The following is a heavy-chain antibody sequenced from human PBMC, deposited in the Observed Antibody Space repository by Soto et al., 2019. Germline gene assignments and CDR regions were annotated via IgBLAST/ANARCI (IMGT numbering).Heavy chain of an antibody. D-gene: IGHD1-26*01. CDR1: VFTFNSYA. V-gene: IGHV3-23*01. CDR2: ISGSGVST. J-gene: IGHJ6*02. CDR3: ATVVGATLGSYYCYGMDV. Sequence: GGSLILSCAASVFTFNSYAMSWVRQAPGKGLEWVSGISGSGVSTYYADSVKGRFTISRDNSKNTLYLQMNSLRAEDTAVYYCATVVGATLGSYYCYGMDVWGQGTTVTVSS.